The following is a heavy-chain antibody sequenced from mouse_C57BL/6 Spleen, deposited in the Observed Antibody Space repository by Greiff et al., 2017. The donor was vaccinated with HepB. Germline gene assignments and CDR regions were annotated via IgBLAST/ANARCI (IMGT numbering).Heavy chain of an antibody. CDR3: TRSGITTVGRAWFAY. CDR2: IDPETGGT. CDR1: GYTFTDYE. V-gene: IGHV1-15*01. J-gene: IGHJ3*01. D-gene: IGHD1-1*01. Sequence: VQLQQSGAELVRPGASVTLSCKASGYTFTDYEMHWVKQTPVHGLEWIGAIDPETGGTAYNQKFKGKAILTADKSSSTAYMELRSLTSEDSAVYYCTRSGITTVGRAWFAYWGQGTLVTVSA.